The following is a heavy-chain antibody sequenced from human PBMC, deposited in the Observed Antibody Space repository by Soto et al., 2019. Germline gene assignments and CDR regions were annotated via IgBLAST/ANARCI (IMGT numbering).Heavy chain of an antibody. CDR1: GTIFSGYG. CDR2: IRSDGSNI. D-gene: IGHD1-26*01. Sequence: PGGSLRLSCTTSGTIFSGYGMHWVRQAPGKGLEWVALIRSDGSNIQYADSVKGRFTISRDNSRKILYLQMDSLRADDTAVYCCARDGVGATTYFGYLDYWGQGAPVTV. CDR3: ARDGVGATTYFGYLDY. J-gene: IGHJ4*02. V-gene: IGHV3-30*02.